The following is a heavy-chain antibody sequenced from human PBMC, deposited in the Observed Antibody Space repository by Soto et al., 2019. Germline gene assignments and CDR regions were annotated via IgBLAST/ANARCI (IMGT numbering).Heavy chain of an antibody. CDR1: GFTFSSYG. D-gene: IGHD6-13*01. Sequence: GGSLRLSCAASGFTFSSYGMHWVRQAPGKGLEWVAVISYDGSNKYYADSVKGRFTISRDNSKNTLYLQMNSLRAEDTAVYYCAKDLLAAAGSLNWFAPWGQRTPVTVSS. J-gene: IGHJ5*02. V-gene: IGHV3-30*18. CDR3: AKDLLAAAGSLNWFAP. CDR2: ISYDGSNK.